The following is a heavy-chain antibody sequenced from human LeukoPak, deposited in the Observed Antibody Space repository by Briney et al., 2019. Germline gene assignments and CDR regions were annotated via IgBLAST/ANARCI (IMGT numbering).Heavy chain of an antibody. V-gene: IGHV3-30*01. CDR3: ARDNYDFWSGYTNYYYYYYMDV. D-gene: IGHD3-3*01. Sequence: PGGSLRLSCAASGFTFSSYALHWVRQAPGKGLEWVAVISYDGSNKYYADSVKGRFTISRDNSKTTLYLQMNSLRAEDTAVYYCARDNYDFWSGYTNYYYYYYMDVWGKGTTVTVSS. CDR2: ISYDGSNK. J-gene: IGHJ6*03. CDR1: GFTFSSYA.